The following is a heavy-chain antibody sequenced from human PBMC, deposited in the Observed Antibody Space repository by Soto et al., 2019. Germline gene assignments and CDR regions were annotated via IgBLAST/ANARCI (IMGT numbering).Heavy chain of an antibody. CDR2: VFYTGFT. J-gene: IGHJ4*02. V-gene: IGHV4-39*01. Sequence: PSETLSLTCAVSGASISGSYYYWAWLRQSPGKGPEWIGSVFYTGFTSYNPSLEGRVSVSVDTSKSQFSLKLSAVTAADTAVYYCATSQKGYNWNYFDHWGQGALVTVYS. D-gene: IGHD1-20*01. CDR3: ATSQKGYNWNYFDH. CDR1: GASISGSYYY.